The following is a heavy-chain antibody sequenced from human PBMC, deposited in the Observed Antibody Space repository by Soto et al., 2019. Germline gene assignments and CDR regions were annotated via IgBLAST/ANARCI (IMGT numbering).Heavy chain of an antibody. CDR2: IYPGDSDT. J-gene: IGHJ6*04. V-gene: IGHV5-51*01. Sequence: PGESLQISCRGSGYSFTSYWIGCVRQMPGKGLEWIGIIYPGDSDTRYSPSFQGQVTISADKSISTAYLQWSSLKASDTAMYYCARQPRAYYYGIEVWGKGTKVTVSS. CDR1: GYSFTSYW. CDR3: ARQPRAYYYGIEV.